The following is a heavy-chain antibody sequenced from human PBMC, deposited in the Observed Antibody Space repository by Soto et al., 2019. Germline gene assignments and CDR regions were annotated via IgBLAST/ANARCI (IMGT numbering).Heavy chain of an antibody. CDR1: GFTVSSNY. D-gene: IGHD2-15*01. V-gene: IGHV3-66*01. CDR2: IYSGGST. CDR3: ARGDETSLHYRSGGSCYALDH. Sequence: PGGSLRLSCAASGFTVSSNYMSWVRQAPGKGLEWVSVIYSGGSTYYVDSVKGRFTISRDNAKNSLYLQMNSLGAEDTAVYYCARGDETSLHYRSGGSCYALDHWGPGTLVTVSS. J-gene: IGHJ4*02.